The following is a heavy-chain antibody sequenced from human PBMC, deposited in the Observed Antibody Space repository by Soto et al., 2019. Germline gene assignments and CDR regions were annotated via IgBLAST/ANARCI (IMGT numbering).Heavy chain of an antibody. V-gene: IGHV4-4*02. CDR3: ATTSLTFYYGMDV. D-gene: IGHD1-20*01. Sequence: TLSLTCAVSGGSISSSNWWSWVRQPPGKGLEWIGEIYHSGSTNYNPSLKSRVTISVDKSKNQFSLKLSSVTAADTAVYYCATTSLTFYYGMDVWGQGTTVTVSS. CDR1: GGSISSSNW. J-gene: IGHJ6*02. CDR2: IYHSGST.